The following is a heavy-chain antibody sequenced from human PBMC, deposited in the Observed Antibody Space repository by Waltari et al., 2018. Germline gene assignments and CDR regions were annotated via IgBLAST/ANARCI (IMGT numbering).Heavy chain of an antibody. V-gene: IGHV1-24*01. J-gene: IGHJ5*02. CDR3: ATSGTYYFHWFDP. Sequence: QVQLVQSGAEVKKPGASVKVSCKVSGNTLTGLSMHWVRQAPGKGLEWMGGFDPEDGETIYAQKFQGRVTMTEDTSTDTAYVELSSLRSDDTAVYYCATSGTYYFHWFDPWGQGTLVTVSS. D-gene: IGHD1-26*01. CDR2: FDPEDGET. CDR1: GNTLTGLS.